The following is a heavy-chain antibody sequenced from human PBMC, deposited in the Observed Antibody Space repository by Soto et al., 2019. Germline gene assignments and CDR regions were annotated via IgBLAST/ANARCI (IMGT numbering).Heavy chain of an antibody. D-gene: IGHD3-16*01. CDR1: GGSISSSNYF. CDR3: AKQGERTIRSLNWFAP. CDR2: MYYSGST. Sequence: PSETLSLTCTVSGGSISSSNYFWGWIRQPPGKGLEWIGSMYYSGSTYYNPSLKSRVTISVDTSKNQFSLKLSSVTAADTAMYYWAKQGERTIRSLNWFAPGGQETLVTVSS. V-gene: IGHV4-39*01. J-gene: IGHJ5*02.